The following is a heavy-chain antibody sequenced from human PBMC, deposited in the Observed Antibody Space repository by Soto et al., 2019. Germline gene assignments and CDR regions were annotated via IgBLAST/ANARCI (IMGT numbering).Heavy chain of an antibody. Sequence: QVQLVQSGAEVKKPGASVKVSCKASGYTFISYDINWVRQATGQGLEWMGWMNPNTGDTGYAQKFQGRVTMTRNTSINTAKREWSSLRADYTAVYFCARGDGYIFDYWGQATLVTVSS. D-gene: IGHD5-12*01. CDR1: GYTFISYD. J-gene: IGHJ4*02. CDR2: MNPNTGDT. CDR3: ARGDGYIFDY. V-gene: IGHV1-8*01.